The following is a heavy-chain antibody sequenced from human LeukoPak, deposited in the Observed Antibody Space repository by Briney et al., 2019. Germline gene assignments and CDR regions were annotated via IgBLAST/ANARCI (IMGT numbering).Heavy chain of an antibody. D-gene: IGHD3-10*01. CDR1: GYTFTSYG. CDR3: ARDYYGSGSYRLDY. V-gene: IGHV1-18*01. J-gene: IGHJ4*02. Sequence: ASVKLSCSASGYTFTSYGISWVRQAPGQGLEWMGWISAYNGNTNYAQKLQGRVTMTTDTSTSTAYMELRSLRSDDTAVYYCARDYYGSGSYRLDYWGQGTLVTVSS. CDR2: ISAYNGNT.